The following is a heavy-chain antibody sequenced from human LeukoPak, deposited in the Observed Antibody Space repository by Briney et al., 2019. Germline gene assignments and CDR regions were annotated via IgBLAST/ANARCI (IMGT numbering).Heavy chain of an antibody. J-gene: IGHJ5*02. CDR1: GGSISSYY. CDR2: INHSGST. CDR3: ARGHYYGSGRPFDP. D-gene: IGHD3-10*01. V-gene: IGHV4-34*01. Sequence: PSETLSLTCTVSGGSISSYYWSWIRQPPGKGLEWIGEINHSGSTNYNPSLKSRVTISVDTSKNQFSLKLSSVTAADTAVYYCARGHYYGSGRPFDPWGQGTLVTVSS.